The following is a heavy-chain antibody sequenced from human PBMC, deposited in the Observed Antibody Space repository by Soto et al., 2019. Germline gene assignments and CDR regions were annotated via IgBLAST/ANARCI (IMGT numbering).Heavy chain of an antibody. CDR2: ISGSGGRT. Sequence: GGSLRLSGAASGITFSDYAMSWVRQGPGKGLEWVSTISGSGGRTFYADSVKGRFTISRDNSKNTLSLQMNSLRAEDTAVYYCAKRAQIYDPGYYFDFWGQGTPVTVSS. V-gene: IGHV3-23*01. CDR1: GITFSDYA. D-gene: IGHD5-12*01. J-gene: IGHJ4*02. CDR3: AKRAQIYDPGYYFDF.